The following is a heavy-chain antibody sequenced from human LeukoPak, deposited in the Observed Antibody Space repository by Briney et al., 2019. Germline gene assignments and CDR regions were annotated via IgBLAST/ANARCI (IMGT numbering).Heavy chain of an antibody. CDR1: GFTFSSYW. D-gene: IGHD3-10*01. J-gene: IGHJ4*02. CDR3: ARIDEAYGSGSYSNDY. CDR2: IKQDGSEK. Sequence: TGGSLRLSCAASGFTFSSYWMSWVRQAPGKGLEWVANIKQDGSEKYYVDSVKGRFTISRDNAKNSLYLQMNSLRAEDTAVYYCARIDEAYGSGSYSNDYWGQGTLVTVSS. V-gene: IGHV3-7*01.